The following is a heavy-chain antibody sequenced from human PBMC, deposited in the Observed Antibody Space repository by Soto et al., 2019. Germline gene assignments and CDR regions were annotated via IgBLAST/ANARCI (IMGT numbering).Heavy chain of an antibody. J-gene: IGHJ6*04. D-gene: IGHD2-21*01. CDR1: GFTFDGPA. V-gene: IGHV3-9*01. Sequence: DVHLVESGGGLVQPGRSLRLSCADSGFTFDGPAMHWVRQAPGKGLEWVSGIFWNSGNAGYADSVKGRFTISRDKAKNTLYLQMNSLRADDTALYYCTKDMTAGGADVWGKGTTVTVSS. CDR3: TKDMTAGGADV. CDR2: IFWNSGNA.